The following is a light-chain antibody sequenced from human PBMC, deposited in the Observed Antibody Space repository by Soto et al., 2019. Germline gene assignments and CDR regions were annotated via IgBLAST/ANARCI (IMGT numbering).Light chain of an antibody. CDR1: QSISSY. CDR2: AAS. J-gene: IGKJ1*01. Sequence: DIQMTQSPSSLSASVGDRVTITCRASQSISSYLNWYQQKPGKAPMLLIYAASSLQSGVPSRFSGSGSGTDFTLTISSLQPEDFATYYCQQSYSTPPVTFGQGTMVEIK. V-gene: IGKV1-39*01. CDR3: QQSYSTPPVT.